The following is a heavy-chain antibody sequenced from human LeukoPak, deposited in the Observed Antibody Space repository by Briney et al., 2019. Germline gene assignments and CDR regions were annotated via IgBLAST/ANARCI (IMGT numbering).Heavy chain of an antibody. D-gene: IGHD5-12*01. Sequence: SETLSLTCAVYGGSFSGYYWSWIRQPPGKGLEWIGEINHSGSTNYNPSLKSRVTISVDTSKNQFSLKLSSVTAADTAMYYCARGSGYVVSGGNWFDPWGQGTLVTVSS. CDR2: INHSGST. V-gene: IGHV4-34*01. CDR3: ARGSGYVVSGGNWFDP. J-gene: IGHJ5*02. CDR1: GGSFSGYY.